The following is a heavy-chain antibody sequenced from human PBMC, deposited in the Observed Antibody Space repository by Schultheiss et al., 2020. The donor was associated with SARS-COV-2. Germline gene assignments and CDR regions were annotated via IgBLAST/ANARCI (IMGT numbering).Heavy chain of an antibody. CDR2: INPSGGST. Sequence: ASVKVSCKASGYTFTSYYMHWVRQAPGQGLEWMGIINPSGGSTSYAQKFQGRVTMTRDTSTSTVYMGLSSLRAEDTAVYYCVGDGYNQGPDIWGQGTMVTVSS. J-gene: IGHJ3*02. V-gene: IGHV1-46*01. D-gene: IGHD5-24*01. CDR3: VGDGYNQGPDI. CDR1: GYTFTSYY.